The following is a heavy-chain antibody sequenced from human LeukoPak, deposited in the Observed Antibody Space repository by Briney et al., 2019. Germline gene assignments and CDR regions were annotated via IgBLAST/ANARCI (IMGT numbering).Heavy chain of an antibody. V-gene: IGHV1-69*04. J-gene: IGHJ4*02. CDR2: IIPILGIA. CDR1: GGTFSSYA. D-gene: IGHD2/OR15-2a*01. Sequence: ASVKVSCKASGGTFSSYAISWVRQAPGQGLEWMGRIIPILGIANYAQKFQGRVTITADKSTSTAYMELSSLRSEDTAVYYCARGELQLREYSFHFWGQGTLVTVAS. CDR3: ARGELQLREYSFHF.